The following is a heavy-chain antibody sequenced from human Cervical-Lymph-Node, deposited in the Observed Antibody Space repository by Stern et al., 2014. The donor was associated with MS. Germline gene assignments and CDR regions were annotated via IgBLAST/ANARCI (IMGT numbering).Heavy chain of an antibody. J-gene: IGHJ4*02. CDR1: TFTFSTYG. CDR2: ISYDGSNK. D-gene: IGHD1-26*01. Sequence: VQLVQSGGGVVQPGRSLRLSCAASTFTFSTYGMHWVRQGPGKGLEWVAVISYDGSNKHYADSVKGRFTISRDNSKNTLFLQMNSLRAEDTAVYYCAKDQGVGATAFDYWGQGTLVTVSS. CDR3: AKDQGVGATAFDY. V-gene: IGHV3-30*18.